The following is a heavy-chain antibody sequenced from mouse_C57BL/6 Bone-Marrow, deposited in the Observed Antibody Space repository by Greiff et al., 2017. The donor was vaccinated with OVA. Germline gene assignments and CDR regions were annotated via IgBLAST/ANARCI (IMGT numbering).Heavy chain of an antibody. D-gene: IGHD1-1*01. CDR3: ARLPVVARAMDY. Sequence: DVKLVESGGDLVKPGGSLKLSCAASGFTFSSYGMSWVRQTPDKRLEWVATISSGGSYTYYPDSVKGRFTISRDNAKNTLYLQMSSLKSEDTAMYYCARLPVVARAMDYWGQGTSVTVSS. CDR2: ISSGGSYT. V-gene: IGHV5-6*02. CDR1: GFTFSSYG. J-gene: IGHJ4*01.